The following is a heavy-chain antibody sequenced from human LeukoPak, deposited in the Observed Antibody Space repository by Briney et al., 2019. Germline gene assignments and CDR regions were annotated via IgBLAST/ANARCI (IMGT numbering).Heavy chain of an antibody. CDR3: AKDSCSSTSCSLDY. Sequence: GGSLRLSCAASGFTFDDYTMHWVRQAPGKGLEWVSLISWDGGSTYYADSVKGRFTISRDNSKNSLYLQMNSLRTEDTALYYCAKDSCSSTSCSLDYWGKGTLVTVSS. D-gene: IGHD2-2*01. CDR1: GFTFDDYT. V-gene: IGHV3-43*01. J-gene: IGHJ4*02. CDR2: ISWDGGST.